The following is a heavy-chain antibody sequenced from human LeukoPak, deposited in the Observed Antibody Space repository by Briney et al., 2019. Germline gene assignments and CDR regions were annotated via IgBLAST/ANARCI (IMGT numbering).Heavy chain of an antibody. CDR1: GSSISSYY. V-gene: IGHV4-59*08. Sequence: PSETLSLTCTVSGSSISSYYWSWIRQHPGKGLEWIGYIYYSGSTNYNPSLKSRVTISVDTSKNQFSLKLSSVTAADTAVYYCARLGVSSGYDYELGFDYWGQGTLVTVSS. D-gene: IGHD5-12*01. CDR3: ARLGVSSGYDYELGFDY. J-gene: IGHJ4*02. CDR2: IYYSGST.